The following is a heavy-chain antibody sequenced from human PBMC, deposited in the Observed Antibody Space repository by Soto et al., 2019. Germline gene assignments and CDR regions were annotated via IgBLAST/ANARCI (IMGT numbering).Heavy chain of an antibody. Sequence: QVQLQESGAGLMKPSDSLSLTCTVSGGFISGYSWSWVRQPPGKGLEWIGYIFSSGSTNNNPFLRSRATILVDTAKTQFSLRRSSVTEADTPGYFCASATSYNVADYWGQGTHVT. CDR2: IFSSGST. D-gene: IGHD1-20*01. CDR1: GGFISGYS. J-gene: IGHJ4*02. V-gene: IGHV4-59*07. CDR3: ASATSYNVADY.